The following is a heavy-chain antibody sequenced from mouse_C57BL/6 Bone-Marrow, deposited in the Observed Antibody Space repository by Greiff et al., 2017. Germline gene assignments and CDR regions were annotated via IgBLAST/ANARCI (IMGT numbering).Heavy chain of an antibody. J-gene: IGHJ4*01. V-gene: IGHV5-16*01. CDR3: ARDGIYYGNYFYYAMDY. CDR1: GFTFSDYY. Sequence: EVQVVESEGGLVQPGSSMKLSCTASGFTFSDYYMAWVRQVPEKGLEWVANINYDGSSTYYLDSLKSRFIISRANAKNILYLQMSSLKSEDTATYYCARDGIYYGNYFYYAMDYWGQGTSVTVSS. D-gene: IGHD2-1*01. CDR2: INYDGSST.